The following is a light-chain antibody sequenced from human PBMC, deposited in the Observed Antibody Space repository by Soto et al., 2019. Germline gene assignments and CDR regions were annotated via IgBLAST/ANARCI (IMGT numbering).Light chain of an antibody. CDR2: DVS. CDR1: QGISSA. CDR3: QQFNTYPALT. Sequence: AIQLTQSPSSLSASAGDRVTITCRASQGISSALAWYQQKPGKSPNLLIYDVSSLESGVPSWFSGSGSGTDFTLTISSLQPEDFATYYCQQFNTYPALTFGGGTEVEIK. J-gene: IGKJ4*01. V-gene: IGKV1-13*02.